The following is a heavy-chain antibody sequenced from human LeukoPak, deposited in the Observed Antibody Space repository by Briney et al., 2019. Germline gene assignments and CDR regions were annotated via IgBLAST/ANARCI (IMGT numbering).Heavy chain of an antibody. CDR2: IYSGGST. CDR1: GFTVSSNY. Sequence: GGSLRLSCAASGFTVSSNYMSWVRQAPGKGLEWVSVIYSGGSTYYADSVKGRFTISRYNSKNTLYLQMNSLRAEDTAVYYCARDSCSSSVCSFYYYYYYMDVWGKGTTVTVSS. D-gene: IGHD2-2*01. CDR3: ARDSCSSSVCSFYYYYYYMDV. V-gene: IGHV3-53*01. J-gene: IGHJ6*03.